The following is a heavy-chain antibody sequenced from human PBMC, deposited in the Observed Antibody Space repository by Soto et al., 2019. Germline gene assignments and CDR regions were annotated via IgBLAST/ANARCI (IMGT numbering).Heavy chain of an antibody. CDR2: ISGAGTRT. Sequence: EVQLVESGGALVQPGGSLRLSCAASGFTFSSYWMHWVRQGPGKGLVWVSRISGAGTRTNYADYVRGRFTVSRDNAKNTLYLQINSLTAEDTAVYYCARGTLTSIDMVDYWGQGTLVTVSS. V-gene: IGHV3-74*01. CDR3: ARGTLTSIDMVDY. CDR1: GFTFSSYW. J-gene: IGHJ4*02. D-gene: IGHD2-21*01.